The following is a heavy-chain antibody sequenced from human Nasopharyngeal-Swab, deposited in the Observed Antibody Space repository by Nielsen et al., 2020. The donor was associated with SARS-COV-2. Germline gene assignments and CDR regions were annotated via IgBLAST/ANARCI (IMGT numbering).Heavy chain of an antibody. D-gene: IGHD3-10*02. CDR1: GYTFTSYD. CDR2: MNPNSGNT. CDR3: ARGVRLFGELFHYFDY. J-gene: IGHJ4*02. Sequence: ASVKVSCKASGYTFTSYDINWVRQATGQGLEWMGWMNPNSGNTGYAQKFQGRVTMTRNTSISTAYMELSSLRSEDTAVYYCARGVRLFGELFHYFDYWGQGTLVTVSS. V-gene: IGHV1-8*01.